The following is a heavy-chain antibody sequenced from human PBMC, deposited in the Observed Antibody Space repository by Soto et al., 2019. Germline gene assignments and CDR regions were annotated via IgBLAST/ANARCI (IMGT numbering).Heavy chain of an antibody. CDR3: ARGIAPYYFDY. CDR1: GYTFTSYD. V-gene: IGHV1-8*01. Sequence: ASVKVSCKASGYTFTSYDINWVRLATGQGLEWMGWINPSGGSTTYAQKFQGRVTITRDTSASTAYMELSSLRSEDTAVYYCARGIAPYYFDYWGQGTLVTVSS. CDR2: INPSGGST. D-gene: IGHD6-13*01. J-gene: IGHJ4*02.